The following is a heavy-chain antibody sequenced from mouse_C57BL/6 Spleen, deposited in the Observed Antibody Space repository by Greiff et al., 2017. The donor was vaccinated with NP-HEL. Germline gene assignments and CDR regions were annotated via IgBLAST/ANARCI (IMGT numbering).Heavy chain of an antibody. J-gene: IGHJ4*01. D-gene: IGHD3-2*02. CDR2: IYPGDGDT. CDR3: ARAAQAHYAMDY. Sequence: VQLVESGPELVKPGASVKISCKASGYAFSSSWMNWVKQRPGKGLEWIGRIYPGDGDTNYNGKFKGKATLTADKSSSTAYMQLSSLTSEDSAVYFCARAAQAHYAMDYWGQGTSVTVSS. V-gene: IGHV1-82*01. CDR1: GYAFSSSW.